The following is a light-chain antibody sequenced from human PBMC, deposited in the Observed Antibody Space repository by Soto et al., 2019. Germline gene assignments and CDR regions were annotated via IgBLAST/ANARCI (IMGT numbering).Light chain of an antibody. V-gene: IGLV2-23*01. CDR2: EAT. Sequence: QSALTQPASVSGSPGQSITISCTGTRSDVGTYDLVSWYQHHPGAAPKLMIYEATRRPSGISNRFSGSTSGNTASLTISGLQAEDEADYYCCSFAGSNSWVFGGGTKLTVL. J-gene: IGLJ3*02. CDR3: CSFAGSNSWV. CDR1: RSDVGTYDL.